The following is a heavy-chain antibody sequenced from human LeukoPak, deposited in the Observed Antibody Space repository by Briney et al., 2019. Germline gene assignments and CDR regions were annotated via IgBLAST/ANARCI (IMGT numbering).Heavy chain of an antibody. CDR3: ASSGYCSGGSCYSGRWFDP. J-gene: IGHJ5*02. D-gene: IGHD2-15*01. V-gene: IGHV4-34*01. CDR2: INHSGST. CDR1: GGSFSGYY. Sequence: PSETLSLTCAVYGGSFSGYYWSWIRQPPGKGLEWIGEINHSGSTNYNPSLKSRVTISVDTSKNQFSLKLSSVTAADTAVYYCASSGYCSGGSCYSGRWFDPWGQGTLVTVSS.